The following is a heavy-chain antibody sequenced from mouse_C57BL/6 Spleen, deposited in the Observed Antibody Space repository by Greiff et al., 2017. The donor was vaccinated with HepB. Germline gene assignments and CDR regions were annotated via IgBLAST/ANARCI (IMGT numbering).Heavy chain of an antibody. CDR1: GFTFSDYG. J-gene: IGHJ1*03. CDR3: ARGPDYYGSTYWYFDV. CDR2: ISSGSSTI. Sequence: EVQLVESGGGLVKPGGSLKLSCAASGFTFSDYGMHWVRQAPEKGLEWVAYISSGSSTIYYADTVKGRFTISRDNAKNTLFLQMTSLRSEDTAMYYCARGPDYYGSTYWYFDVWGTGTTVTVSS. D-gene: IGHD1-1*01. V-gene: IGHV5-17*01.